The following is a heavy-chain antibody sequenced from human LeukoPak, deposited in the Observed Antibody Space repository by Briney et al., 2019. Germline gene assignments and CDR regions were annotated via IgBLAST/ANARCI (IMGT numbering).Heavy chain of an antibody. D-gene: IGHD2-21*02. CDR3: ARSKVVVTAIPDY. CDR2: ISNFNGDT. Sequence: GASVKVSCKASGYNFITSGNSWVRQAPGQGLEWMGWISNFNGDTKYTQKVEGRVTMTTDTSTSTAYMELRSLRSDDTAVYYCARSKVVVTAIPDYWGQGTLVTVSS. V-gene: IGHV1-18*01. J-gene: IGHJ4*02. CDR1: GYNFITSG.